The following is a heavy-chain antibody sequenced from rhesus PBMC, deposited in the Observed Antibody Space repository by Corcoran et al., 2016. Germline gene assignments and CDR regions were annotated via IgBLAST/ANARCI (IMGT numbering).Heavy chain of an antibody. CDR2: IDPSDSHT. D-gene: IGHD1-38*01. CDR3: AKRASPTYWYFDI. J-gene: IGHJ2*01. Sequence: EVQLVQSGAAVKRPGESLKISCKTSGYSFTSYWFIWVRQMPVKGLGWMGAIDPSDSHTKHSPSFQGQVTISADRSTSPASLQWSSLKASDSATYYCAKRASPTYWYFDIWGPGTPITISS. CDR1: GYSFTSYW. V-gene: IGHV5-2*01.